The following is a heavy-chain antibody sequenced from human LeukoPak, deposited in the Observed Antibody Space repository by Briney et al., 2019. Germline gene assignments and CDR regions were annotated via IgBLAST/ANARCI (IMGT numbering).Heavy chain of an antibody. J-gene: IGHJ4*02. CDR2: ISHDLTYQ. D-gene: IGHD3-16*02. Sequence: PGGSLRLSCAASGFTFTAYGMHWVRQAPGKGLEWVAVISHDLTYQAYADSVKGRFTISRDDSKNTLYVQMNSLRTEDTGFYYCARDVNNYFDYWGLGTLVTVSS. V-gene: IGHV3-30*03. CDR3: ARDVNNYFDY. CDR1: GFTFTAYG.